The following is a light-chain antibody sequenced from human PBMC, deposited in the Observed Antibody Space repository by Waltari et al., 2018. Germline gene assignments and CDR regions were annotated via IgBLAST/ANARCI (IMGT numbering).Light chain of an antibody. Sequence: DIVMTQSPDSLAVSLGERATINCKSSQSFLYSVNNKNYLALYQQKPRHPPKLLIYWASARESGVPDRFSGSESGTDFTLTITSLQAEDVAVYYCHQYSSPPWTFGQGTKVEI. J-gene: IGKJ1*01. CDR3: HQYSSPPWT. CDR2: WAS. V-gene: IGKV4-1*01. CDR1: QSFLYSVNNKNY.